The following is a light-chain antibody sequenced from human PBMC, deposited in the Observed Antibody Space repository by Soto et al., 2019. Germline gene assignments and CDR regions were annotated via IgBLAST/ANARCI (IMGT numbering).Light chain of an antibody. V-gene: IGKV3-15*01. CDR2: GAS. J-gene: IGKJ1*01. Sequence: EIVMTQSPVTLSLSPGDRATLSCRASQSVANNLAWFQQRPGQAPRLLLYGASSTTTGIPARFSDSGSGTEFTITISSLLSEDFAVYYCQQYNDWPGTFGQGTKVEIK. CDR1: QSVANN. CDR3: QQYNDWPGT.